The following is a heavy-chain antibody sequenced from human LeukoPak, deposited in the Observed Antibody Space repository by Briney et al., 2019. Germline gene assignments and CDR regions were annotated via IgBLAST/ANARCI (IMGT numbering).Heavy chain of an antibody. D-gene: IGHD6-13*01. Sequence: GESLKISCKGSGYSFTSYWIGWVRQMPGKGLEWMGIIYLGDSDTRYSPSFQGQVTISADKSISTAYLQWSSLKASDTAMYYCAAAAGPRGARFDYWGQGTLVTVSS. CDR2: IYLGDSDT. J-gene: IGHJ4*02. CDR1: GYSFTSYW. CDR3: AAAAGPRGARFDY. V-gene: IGHV5-51*01.